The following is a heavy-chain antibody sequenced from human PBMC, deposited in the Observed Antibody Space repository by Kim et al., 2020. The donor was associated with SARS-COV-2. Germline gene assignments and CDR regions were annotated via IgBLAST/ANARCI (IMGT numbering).Heavy chain of an antibody. D-gene: IGHD4-17*01. J-gene: IGHJ2*01. Sequence: NYNPSRKSRVTISVDTSKNQFALKLSSVTAADTAVYYCARLTTVTTYFDLWGRGTLVTVSS. V-gene: IGHV4-59*08. CDR3: ARLTTVTTYFDL.